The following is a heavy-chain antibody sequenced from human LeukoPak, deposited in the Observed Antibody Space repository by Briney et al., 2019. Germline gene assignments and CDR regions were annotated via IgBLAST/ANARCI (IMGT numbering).Heavy chain of an antibody. V-gene: IGHV4-34*01. CDR1: GGSFSGYY. D-gene: IGHD4-23*01. J-gene: IGHJ4*02. CDR2: INHSGST. CDR3: AKDGTQTGGNSDIDY. Sequence: SETLSLTCAVYGGSFSGYYWSWIRQPPGKGLEWIGEINHSGSTNYNPSLKSRVTISVDTSKNQFSLKLSSVTAADTAVYYCAKDGTQTGGNSDIDYWGQGTLVTVSS.